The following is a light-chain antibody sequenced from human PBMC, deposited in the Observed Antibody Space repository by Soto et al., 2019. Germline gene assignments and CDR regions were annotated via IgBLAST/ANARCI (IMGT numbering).Light chain of an antibody. J-gene: IGLJ3*02. CDR3: SSYAASNNFYFV. V-gene: IGLV2-8*01. Sequence: QSALTQPPSASGSPGQSVTISCTGTSSDVGGYNYVSWYQQYPGRAPKLMIYEVTKRPSGVPDRFAGSKSGNTASRTASGLQAEDEADYYGSSYAASNNFYFVFGGGIKVTVL. CDR1: SSDVGGYNY. CDR2: EVT.